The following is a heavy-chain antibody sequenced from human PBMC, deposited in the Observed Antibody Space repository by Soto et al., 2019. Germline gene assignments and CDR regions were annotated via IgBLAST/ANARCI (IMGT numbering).Heavy chain of an antibody. CDR3: ARGGYCSGGSCYSGADAFDI. J-gene: IGHJ3*02. Sequence: EVQLVESGGGLVKPGGSLRLSCAASGFTFSSYSMNWVRQAPGKGLEWVSSISSSSSYIYYADSVKGRFTISRDNAKNSLYLQMNSLRAEDTAVYYCARGGYCSGGSCYSGADAFDIWGQGTMVTVSS. V-gene: IGHV3-21*01. CDR1: GFTFSSYS. CDR2: ISSSSSYI. D-gene: IGHD2-15*01.